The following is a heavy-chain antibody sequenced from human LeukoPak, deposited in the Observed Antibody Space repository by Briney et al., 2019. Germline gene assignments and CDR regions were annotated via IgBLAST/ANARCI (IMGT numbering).Heavy chain of an antibody. CDR3: AKDLGYSYGYANPFDY. V-gene: IGHV3-23*01. D-gene: IGHD5-18*01. CDR2: ISGSGGST. Sequence: GGSLRLSCAASGFTFSSYAVSWVRQAPGKGLEWVSAISGSGGSTYYADSVKGRFTISRDNSKNTLYLQMNSLRAEDTAVYYCAKDLGYSYGYANPFDYWGQGTLVTVSS. CDR1: GFTFSSYA. J-gene: IGHJ4*02.